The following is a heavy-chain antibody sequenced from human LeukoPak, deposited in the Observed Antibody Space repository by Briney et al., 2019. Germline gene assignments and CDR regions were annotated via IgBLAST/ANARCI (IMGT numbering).Heavy chain of an antibody. D-gene: IGHD3-3*01. CDR3: ARHSRFLEWFPYWYYGMDV. J-gene: IGHJ6*02. V-gene: IGHV4-59*08. CDR2: IYYSGST. Sequence: SETLSLTCTVSGGSISSYYWSWIRQPPGKGLERIGYIYYSGSTNYNPSLKSRVTISVDTSKNQFSLKLSSVTAADTAVYYCARHSRFLEWFPYWYYGMDVWGQGTTVTVSS. CDR1: GGSISSYY.